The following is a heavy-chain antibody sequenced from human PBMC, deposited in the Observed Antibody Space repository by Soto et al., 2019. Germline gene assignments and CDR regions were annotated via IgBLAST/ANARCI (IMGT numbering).Heavy chain of an antibody. CDR2: IYYSGST. D-gene: IGHD3-10*01. J-gene: IGHJ4*02. Sequence: SETLSLTCTVSGGSISSSSYYGGWIRQPPVKGLEWIGSIYYSGSTYYNPSLKRRVTISVDTSKNQVSLKLSSVTAADTAVYYCARRFYYYGSGSYYPFDYWGQGTLVTVSS. CDR1: GGSISSSSYY. V-gene: IGHV4-39*01. CDR3: ARRFYYYGSGSYYPFDY.